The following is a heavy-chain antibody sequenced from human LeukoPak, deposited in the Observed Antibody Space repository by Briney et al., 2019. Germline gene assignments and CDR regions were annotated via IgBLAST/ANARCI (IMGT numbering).Heavy chain of an antibody. CDR2: ISYDGSNK. CDR3: AKPRHYYDSSGYSDY. V-gene: IGHV3-30*18. Sequence: GGSLRLSCAASGFTFSSYGMHWVRQAPGKGLEWVAVISYDGSNKYYADSVKGRFTISRDNSKNTLYLQMNSLRAEDMAVYYCAKPRHYYDSSGYSDYWGQGTLVTVSS. J-gene: IGHJ4*02. CDR1: GFTFSSYG. D-gene: IGHD3-22*01.